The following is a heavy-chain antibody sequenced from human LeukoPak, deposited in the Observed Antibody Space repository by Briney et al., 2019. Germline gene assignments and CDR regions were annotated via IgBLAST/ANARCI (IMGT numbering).Heavy chain of an antibody. CDR1: GLIVSSNY. Sequence: GGSLRLSCAASGLIVSSNYMNWVRQAPGKGLEWVSIIYRDGNTNYADFVKGRFTISRDNSKNTLSLQMNSLRAEDTAVYYCACSGPYSNGGVMTDYWGQGTLVTVSS. V-gene: IGHV3-66*01. CDR2: IYRDGNT. D-gene: IGHD6-19*01. CDR3: ACSGPYSNGGVMTDY. J-gene: IGHJ4*02.